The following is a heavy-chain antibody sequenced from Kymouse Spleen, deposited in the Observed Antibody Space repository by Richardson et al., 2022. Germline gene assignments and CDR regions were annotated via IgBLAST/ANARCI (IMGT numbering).Heavy chain of an antibody. CDR2: ISYDGSNK. J-gene: IGHJ4*02. CDR3: ANWNSYFDY. V-gene: IGHV3-30*18. CDR1: GFTFSSYG. D-gene: IGHD1-7*01. Sequence: QVQLVESGGGVVQPGRSLRLSCAASGFTFSSYGMHWVRQAPGKGLEWVAVISYDGSNKYYADSVKGRFTISRDNSKNTLYLQMNSLRAEDTAVYYCANWNSYFDYWGQGTLVTVSS.